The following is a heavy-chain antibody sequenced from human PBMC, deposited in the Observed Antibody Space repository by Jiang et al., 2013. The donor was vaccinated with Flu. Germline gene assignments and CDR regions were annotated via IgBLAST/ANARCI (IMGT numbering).Heavy chain of an antibody. J-gene: IGHJ4*02. CDR2: INAGNGNT. V-gene: IGHV1-3*01. Sequence: EVKKPGASVKVSCKASGYTFTSYAMHWVRQAPGQRLEWMGWINAGNGNTKYSQKFQGRVTITRDTSASTAYMELSSLRSEDTAVYYCARGELSWDSSHFDYWGQGTLVTVSS. CDR1: GYTFTSYA. D-gene: IGHD3-16*01. CDR3: ARGELSWDSSHFDY.